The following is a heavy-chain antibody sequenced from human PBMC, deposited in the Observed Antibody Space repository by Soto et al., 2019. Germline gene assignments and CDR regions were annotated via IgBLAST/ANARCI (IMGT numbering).Heavy chain of an antibody. CDR2: IYWDDDK. CDR3: PPRHRPESDGAYYPPKFDY. J-gene: IGHJ4*02. D-gene: IGHD2-21*01. Sequence: SGPTLVNPTQTLTLTCTLSGVSLSTSAVGVGWIRQPPGKALEWLALIYWDDDKRYRPSLESRPNITQDTSKNQVVLRLANVDPAHTGTYLCPPRHRPESDGAYYPPKFDYWGQGALVTVSS. CDR1: GVSLSTSAVG. V-gene: IGHV2-5*02.